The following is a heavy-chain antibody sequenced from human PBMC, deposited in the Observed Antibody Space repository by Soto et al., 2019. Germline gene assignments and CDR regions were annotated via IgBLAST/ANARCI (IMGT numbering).Heavy chain of an antibody. CDR1: GFTFSSYG. Sequence: GGSLRLSCAASGFTFSSYGMHWVRQAPGKGLEWVAVISYDGSNKYYADSVKGRFTISRDNSKNTLYLQMNSLRAEDTAVYYCAKSLLPNYGDPRYGMDVWGQGTTVTVS. CDR2: ISYDGSNK. CDR3: AKSLLPNYGDPRYGMDV. J-gene: IGHJ6*02. D-gene: IGHD4-17*01. V-gene: IGHV3-30*18.